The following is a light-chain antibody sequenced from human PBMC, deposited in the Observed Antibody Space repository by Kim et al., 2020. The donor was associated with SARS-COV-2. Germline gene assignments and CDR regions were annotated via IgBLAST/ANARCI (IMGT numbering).Light chain of an antibody. CDR2: KAS. CDR1: QSISSL. Sequence: AAVDDSVPITCQPSQSISSLLAGDQQKPGQAPKLLICKASSLESGLPSRFSGSGSGTEFTLTISSLQPDGFATYYCQQYNSYWAFGQGTKVDI. V-gene: IGKV1-5*03. CDR3: QQYNSYWA. J-gene: IGKJ1*01.